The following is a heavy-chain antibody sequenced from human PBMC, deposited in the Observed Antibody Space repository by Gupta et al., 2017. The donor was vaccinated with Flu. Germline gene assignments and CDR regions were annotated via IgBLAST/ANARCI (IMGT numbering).Heavy chain of an antibody. CDR1: GFNFSTYG. V-gene: IGHV3-64*01. Sequence: EVQLVESGGGLVQPGGSLSLSCAASGFNFSTYGMHWVRQAPGKGLEYVSAISSSGGSTYYANSVKGRFTISRDNSKNTLYLQMGSLRAEDMAVYYCARARFWSGTANRGYFGLWGRGTLVTVSS. CDR2: ISSSGGST. CDR3: ARARFWSGTANRGYFGL. D-gene: IGHD3-3*01. J-gene: IGHJ2*01.